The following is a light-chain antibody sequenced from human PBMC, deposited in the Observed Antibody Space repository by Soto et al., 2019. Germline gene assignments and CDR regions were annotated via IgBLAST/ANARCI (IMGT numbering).Light chain of an antibody. CDR2: GTS. V-gene: IGLV1-40*01. J-gene: IGLJ1*01. CDR1: SSNIGAGYD. CDR3: QSYDSSLSGYV. Sequence: QSVLTQPPSVSGAPGQRVTIACTGSSSNIGAGYDVHWYQQLPGTAPKLLIYGTSNRPSGVPDRFSGSKSSTSASLAITGLQADDEADYYCQSYDSSLSGYVFGTGTKLTVL.